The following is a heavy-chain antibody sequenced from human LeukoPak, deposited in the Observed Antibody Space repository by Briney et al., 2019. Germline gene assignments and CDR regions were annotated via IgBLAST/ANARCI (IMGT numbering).Heavy chain of an antibody. CDR3: ARGGYWIKNWFDP. CDR2: INHSGST. Sequence: PSETLSLTCAVYGGSFSGYYWSWIRQPPGRGLEWIGEINHSGSTDYNPSFKSRVTISVDTSKNQFSLKLTSVTAADTAVYYCARGGYWIKNWFDPWGQGTLVTVSS. D-gene: IGHD5-18*01. J-gene: IGHJ5*02. V-gene: IGHV4-34*01. CDR1: GGSFSGYY.